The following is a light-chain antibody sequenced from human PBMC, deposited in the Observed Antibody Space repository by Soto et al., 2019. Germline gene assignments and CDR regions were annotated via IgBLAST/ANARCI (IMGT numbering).Light chain of an antibody. Sequence: EIVLTQSPATLSLSPGERATLSCGASQSLSSSYLAWYQQRPGLAPRLLIYDASTRATGIPDRFSGSGSGTDFPLTISRLEPEDFAVYFCQQYGSSLSWAFGQGTKVEIK. J-gene: IGKJ1*01. CDR3: QQYGSSLSWA. V-gene: IGKV3D-20*01. CDR2: DAS. CDR1: QSLSSSY.